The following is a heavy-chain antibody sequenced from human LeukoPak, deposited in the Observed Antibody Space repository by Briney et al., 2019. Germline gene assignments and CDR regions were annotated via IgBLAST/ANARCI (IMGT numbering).Heavy chain of an antibody. CDR1: GFTVSSNY. Sequence: GGSLRLSCAASGFTVSSNYMSWVRQAPGKGLEWVSVIYGGGNTYYADSVEGRFTISRHNSKNTLYLQMNSLRAEDTAVYYCARMRYYDSCGYPNFDYWGQGTLVTVSS. CDR2: IYGGGNT. J-gene: IGHJ4*02. V-gene: IGHV3-53*04. CDR3: ARMRYYDSCGYPNFDY. D-gene: IGHD3-22*01.